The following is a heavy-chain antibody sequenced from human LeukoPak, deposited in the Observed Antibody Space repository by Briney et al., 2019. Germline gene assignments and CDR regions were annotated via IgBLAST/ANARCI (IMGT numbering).Heavy chain of an antibody. CDR3: AKSHSEAQRGYFDY. J-gene: IGHJ4*02. Sequence: GGSLRLSCAASGFMFNTYWMTWVRQAPGKGLEFVANIKPDGSETYYGDSVKGRFTISRDNSKSTLYLQVNSLRAEDTAVYYCAKSHSEAQRGYFDYWGQGTLVTVCS. V-gene: IGHV3-7*03. CDR1: GFMFNTYW. CDR2: IKPDGSET. D-gene: IGHD3-10*01.